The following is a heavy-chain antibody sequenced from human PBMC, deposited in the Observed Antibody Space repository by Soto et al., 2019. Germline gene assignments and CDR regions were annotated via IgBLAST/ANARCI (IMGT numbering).Heavy chain of an antibody. J-gene: IGHJ4*02. CDR1: GGSLSSGTYY. D-gene: IGHD4-17*01. Sequence: SETLSLTCTVSGGSLSSGTYYWSWIRQPPGKGLEWIGYIYHSGSSQSNPSLKSRVTISIDTSKNQFSLELRSVTAADTAVYYCARDLLSTTVDYYFDSWGPGRLVTVSS. CDR3: ARDLLSTTVDYYFDS. CDR2: IYHSGSS. V-gene: IGHV4-30-4*01.